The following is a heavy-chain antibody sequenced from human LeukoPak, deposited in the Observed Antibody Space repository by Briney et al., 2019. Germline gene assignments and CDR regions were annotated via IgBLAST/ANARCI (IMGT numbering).Heavy chain of an antibody. CDR2: INPNSGGT. J-gene: IGHJ4*02. D-gene: IGHD3-10*01. V-gene: IGHV1-2*02. CDR1: GYTFTGYY. CDR3: ARLYGSGSYYNRRPRPFDY. Sequence: ASVKVSCKASGYTFTGYYMHWVRQAPGQGLEWMGWINPNSGGTNYAQKFQGRVTMTRDTSISTAYMELSRLRSDDTAVYYCARLYGSGSYYNRRPRPFDYWGQGTLVTVSS.